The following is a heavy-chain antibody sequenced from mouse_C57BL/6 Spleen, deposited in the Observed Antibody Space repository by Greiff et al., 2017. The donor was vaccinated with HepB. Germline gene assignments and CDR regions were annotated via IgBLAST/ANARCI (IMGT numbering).Heavy chain of an antibody. D-gene: IGHD1-1*01. CDR3: ARGGPSTVADY. J-gene: IGHJ2*01. V-gene: IGHV1-69*01. Sequence: QVQLQQPGAELVMPGASVKLSCKASGYTFTSYWMHWVKQRPGQGLEWIGEIDPSDSYTNYNQKFKGKSTLTVDKSSSTAYMQRSSLTSEDSAVYYCARGGPSTVADYWGQGTTLTVSS. CDR1: GYTFTSYW. CDR2: IDPSDSYT.